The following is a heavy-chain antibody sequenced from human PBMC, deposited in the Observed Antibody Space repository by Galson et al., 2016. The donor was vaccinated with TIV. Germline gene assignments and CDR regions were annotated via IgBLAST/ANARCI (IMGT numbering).Heavy chain of an antibody. CDR2: INPNNVDT. Sequence: SVKVSCKASGYTFTDYYMHWLRQAPGQGLEWLGRINPNNVDTDYAEKFQGRLTFTRDTSITTATMELSRLGSDDTAVYYCVRVKYGELSPFESWGQGTLVTVSS. V-gene: IGHV1-2*06. CDR1: GYTFTDYY. CDR3: VRVKYGELSPFES. D-gene: IGHD2-8*01. J-gene: IGHJ4*02.